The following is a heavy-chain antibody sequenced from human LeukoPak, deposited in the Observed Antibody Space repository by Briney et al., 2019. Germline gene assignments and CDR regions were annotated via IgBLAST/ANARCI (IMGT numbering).Heavy chain of an antibody. CDR2: INPSGGT. Sequence: GASVKVSCKASGYTFTGYYLHWVRQAPGQGLEWMGWINPSGGTNYTQKFQGRVTMTRDTSISTAYMELSRLRSDDTAVYYCARGSYDDTNGYYYDWFDPWGQGTLVTVSS. CDR1: GYTFTGYY. CDR3: ARGSYDDTNGYYYDWFDP. V-gene: IGHV1-2*02. J-gene: IGHJ5*02. D-gene: IGHD3-22*01.